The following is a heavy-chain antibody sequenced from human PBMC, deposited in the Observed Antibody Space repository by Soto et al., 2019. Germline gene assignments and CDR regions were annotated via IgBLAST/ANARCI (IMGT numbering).Heavy chain of an antibody. D-gene: IGHD3-9*01. Sequence: EVQLVESGGGLVLPGGSLRLSCAPSGFTFASSWMTWVRQAPGQGLEWVANIQQDGSEKYYVDSVKGRFTISRDSAKNSLYLQMDSLRAEDSAVYHCAGGRYYYYMDVWGKGPTVTVSS. V-gene: IGHV3-7*01. CDR2: IQQDGSEK. CDR3: AGGRYYYYMDV. CDR1: GFTFASSW. J-gene: IGHJ6*03.